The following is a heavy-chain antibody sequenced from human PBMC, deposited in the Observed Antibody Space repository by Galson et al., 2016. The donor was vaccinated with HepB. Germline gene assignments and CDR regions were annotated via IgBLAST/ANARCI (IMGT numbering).Heavy chain of an antibody. J-gene: IGHJ4*02. CDR1: GGTSSSYA. CDR2: IIPVLGTE. V-gene: IGHV1-69*13. D-gene: IGHD2-8*02. CDR3: ARDTGGVPY. Sequence: SVKVSCKASGGTSSSYAISWVRQAPGQGLEWVGGIIPVLGTENYAQKFQGRVTITADESTSTAYMELRSLRSDATAIYYCARDTGGVPYWGQGTLVTVSS.